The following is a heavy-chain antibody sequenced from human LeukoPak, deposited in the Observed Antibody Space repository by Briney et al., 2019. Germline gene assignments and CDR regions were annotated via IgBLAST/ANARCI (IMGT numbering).Heavy chain of an antibody. CDR2: IYYSGST. CDR3: ARDRAPAATLGY. J-gene: IGHJ4*02. CDR1: GGSISSSSYY. Sequence: SETLSLTCTVSGGSISSSSYYWGWIRQPPGKGLEWIGSIYYSGSTYYNPSLKSRVTISVDTSKNQFSLRLSSLTAADTAVYYCARDRAPAATLGYWGQGTLVTVSS. V-gene: IGHV4-39*07. D-gene: IGHD2-15*01.